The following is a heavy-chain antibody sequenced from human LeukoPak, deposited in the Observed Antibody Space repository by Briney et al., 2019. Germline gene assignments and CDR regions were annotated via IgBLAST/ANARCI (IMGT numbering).Heavy chain of an antibody. CDR1: GGSFSGYY. D-gene: IGHD6-13*01. Sequence: PSETLSLTCAVYGGSFSGYYWSWIRQPPGKGLEWIGEINHSGSTNYNPSLKSRVTISVDTSKNQFSLKLSSVTAADTAVYYCARGGGGAPGHSQPTPALYDYWGQGTLVTVSS. V-gene: IGHV4-34*01. CDR2: INHSGST. CDR3: ARGGGGAPGHSQPTPALYDY. J-gene: IGHJ4*02.